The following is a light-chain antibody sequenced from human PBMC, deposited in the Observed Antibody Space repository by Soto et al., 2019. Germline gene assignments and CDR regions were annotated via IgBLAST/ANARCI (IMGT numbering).Light chain of an antibody. CDR1: QSVSTY. V-gene: IGKV3-11*01. CDR2: DAS. J-gene: IGKJ5*01. Sequence: EIVFTQSPSTLSLSLVERATLSFRASQSVSTYLAWYQQKPGQAPRLLIYDASNRATGIPARFSGSGSGTDFTLTISSLEPEDFAVYYCQQRSIWPPAFGQGTRLETK. CDR3: QQRSIWPPA.